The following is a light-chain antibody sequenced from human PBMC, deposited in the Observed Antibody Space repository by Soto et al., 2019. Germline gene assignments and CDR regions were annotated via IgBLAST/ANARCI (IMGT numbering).Light chain of an antibody. Sequence: EIVLTQSPGTLSLFPGERATLSCRASQSVSSYLAWFQQKPGQAPRLLIYDASIRSTGIPVRFRGSGSGTEFTLTISSLQSEDFGVYYCQQNKDWPGTFGQGTKVEIK. V-gene: IGKV3-15*01. CDR3: QQNKDWPGT. CDR1: QSVSSY. J-gene: IGKJ1*01. CDR2: DAS.